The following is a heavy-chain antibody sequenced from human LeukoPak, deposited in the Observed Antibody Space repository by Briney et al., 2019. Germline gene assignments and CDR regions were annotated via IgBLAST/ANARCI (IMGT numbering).Heavy chain of an antibody. V-gene: IGHV4-39*07. CDR2: IYDSGST. D-gene: IGHD2-15*01. CDR3: ARDLYIGEGWFDP. Sequence: SETLSLTCTVSGGSIRSSYYYWGWIRQPPGKGLEWIGSIYDSGSTYYNPSLKSRVTISVDTSKNQFSLKLSSVTAADTAVYYCARDLYIGEGWFDPWGQGTLVTVSS. CDR1: GGSIRSSYYY. J-gene: IGHJ5*02.